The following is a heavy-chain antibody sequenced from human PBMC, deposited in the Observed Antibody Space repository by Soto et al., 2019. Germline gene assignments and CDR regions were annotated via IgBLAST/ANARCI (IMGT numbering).Heavy chain of an antibody. CDR1: GGSISSYY. CDR2: IYYSGST. Sequence: SETLSLTCTVSGGSISSYYWSWIRQPPGKGLEWIGYIYYSGSTNYNPSLKSRVTISVDTSKNQFSLKLSSVTAADTAVYYCARVCTGVTRYYYYYYMDVWGKGTTVTVSS. D-gene: IGHD2-21*02. V-gene: IGHV4-59*12. CDR3: ARVCTGVTRYYYYYYMDV. J-gene: IGHJ6*03.